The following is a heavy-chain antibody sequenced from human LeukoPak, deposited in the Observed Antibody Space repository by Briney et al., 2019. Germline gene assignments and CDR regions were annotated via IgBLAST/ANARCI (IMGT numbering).Heavy chain of an antibody. CDR3: ARQRRFGNFDY. CDR2: IYYSGST. CDR1: GGSISSYY. V-gene: IGHV4-59*08. Sequence: SETLSLTCTVSGGSISSYYWSWIRQPPGKGLEWIGYIYYSGSTNYNPSLKSRVTISVDTSKNQFSLKLSSVTAADTAVYYCARQRRFGNFDYWGQGTLVTVSS. J-gene: IGHJ4*02. D-gene: IGHD3-16*01.